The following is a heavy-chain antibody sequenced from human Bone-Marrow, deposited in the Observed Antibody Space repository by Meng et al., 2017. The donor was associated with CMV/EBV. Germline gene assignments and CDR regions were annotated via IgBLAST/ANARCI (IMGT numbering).Heavy chain of an antibody. Sequence: GGSLRLSCAASGFTFSNYGMHWVRQAPGQGLEWMGIINPSGGSTSYAQKFQGRVTMTRDTSTSTVYMELSSLRSEDTAVYYCARDKLTTYYDFWSGYPRYYYGMDVWGQGTTVTGAS. CDR2: INPSGGST. D-gene: IGHD3-3*01. V-gene: IGHV1-46*01. CDR1: GFTFSNYG. CDR3: ARDKLTTYYDFWSGYPRYYYGMDV. J-gene: IGHJ6*02.